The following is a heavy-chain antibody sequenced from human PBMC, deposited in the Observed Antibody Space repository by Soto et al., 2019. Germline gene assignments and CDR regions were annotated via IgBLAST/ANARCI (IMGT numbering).Heavy chain of an antibody. D-gene: IGHD1-1*01. CDR3: EKEGPITNSYFDY. CDR2: ISYDGNVA. CDR1: GFTFSSYG. J-gene: IGHJ4*02. V-gene: IGHV3-30*18. Sequence: QVQLVESGGGVVQPGRSLRLSCAASGFTFSSYGMHWVRQAPGKGLEWVTVISYDGNVAYYADSVKGRFTISRDNSKSTLYLQMNSLRTEDTPMYYCEKEGPITNSYFDYWGQGTLVTVSS.